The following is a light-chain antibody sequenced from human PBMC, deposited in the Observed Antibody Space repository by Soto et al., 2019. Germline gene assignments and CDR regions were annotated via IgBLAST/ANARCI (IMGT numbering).Light chain of an antibody. J-gene: IGKJ2*01. CDR1: QSVSSSY. CDR3: QQYNNWPPYT. V-gene: IGKV3-20*01. CDR2: GTS. Sequence: EIVLTQSPGTLSLSPGERATLSCRASQSVSSSYLAWYQQKPGQAPRLLIYGTSSRATGIPDRFSGSGSGTDLTLTIRRLEPEDFAVYYCQQYNNWPPYTFGQGTKLEIK.